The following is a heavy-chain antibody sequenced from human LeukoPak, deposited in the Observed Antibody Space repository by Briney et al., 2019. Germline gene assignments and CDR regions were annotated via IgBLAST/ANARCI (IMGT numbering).Heavy chain of an antibody. CDR1: GITLSNYG. CDR3: AKRGVVIRVILVGFHKEAYYFDS. J-gene: IGHJ4*02. CDR2: ISDSGGRT. D-gene: IGHD3-22*01. V-gene: IGHV3-23*01. Sequence: PGGSLRLSCAVSGITLSNYGMSWVRQAPGKGLEWVAGISDSGGRTNYADSVKGRFTTSRDNPKNTLYLQMNSLRADDTAVYFCAKRGVVIRVILVGFHKEAYYFDSWGQGALVTVSS.